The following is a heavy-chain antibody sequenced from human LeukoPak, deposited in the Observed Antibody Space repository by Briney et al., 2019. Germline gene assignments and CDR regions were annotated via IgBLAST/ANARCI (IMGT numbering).Heavy chain of an antibody. Sequence: GASVKVSCKASGYTFTSYYMHWVRQAPGQGLEWMGIINPSGGSTSYAQKFQGRVTMTRDTSTSTVYMELSSLRSEDTAVYYCARDLGWLVAGIAVAGTRDYWGQGTLATVSS. D-gene: IGHD6-19*01. J-gene: IGHJ4*02. CDR2: INPSGGST. CDR1: GYTFTSYY. V-gene: IGHV1-46*01. CDR3: ARDLGWLVAGIAVAGTRDY.